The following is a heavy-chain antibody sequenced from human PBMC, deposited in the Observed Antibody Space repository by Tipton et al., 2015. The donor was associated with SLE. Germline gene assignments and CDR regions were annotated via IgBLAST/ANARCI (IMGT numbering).Heavy chain of an antibody. CDR1: GGSFSGYY. V-gene: IGHV4-59*01. D-gene: IGHD4-11*01. CDR2: IYYSGST. CDR3: ARGGFSTVTSFDY. J-gene: IGHJ4*02. Sequence: TLSLTCTVYGGSFSGYYWSWIRQPPGKGLEWIGYIYYSGSTNYNPSLKSRVTISVDTSKNQFSLKLSPVTAADTAVYYCARGGFSTVTSFDYWGQGTLVTVSS.